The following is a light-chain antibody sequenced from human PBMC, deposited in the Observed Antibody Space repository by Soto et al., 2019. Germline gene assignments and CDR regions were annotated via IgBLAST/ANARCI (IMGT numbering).Light chain of an antibody. CDR2: GAS. V-gene: IGKV3D-20*02. Sequence: EIVLTQSPGTLSLSPGERATLSCRASQSVSSSYLAWYQQKPGQAPRLLIYGASSRATGIPDRFSGSGSGTDFTLTISSLEPEDFAVYYCQQRSKWRTFGQGTKVEIK. J-gene: IGKJ1*01. CDR3: QQRSKWRT. CDR1: QSVSSSY.